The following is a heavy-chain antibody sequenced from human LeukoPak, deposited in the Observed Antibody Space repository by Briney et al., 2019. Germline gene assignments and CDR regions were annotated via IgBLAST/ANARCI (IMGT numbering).Heavy chain of an antibody. V-gene: IGHV3-23*01. CDR1: GFTFRDEA. D-gene: IGHD6-19*01. CDR3: VKNGARGGWYAEFAS. Sequence: PGGSLRLSCAASGFTFRDEAMSWVRQAPGKGLDWVSSISGAAGGIYYADSVRGRFTISRDNSKNTLYLQMNSLGVGDTAVYYCVKNGARGGWYAEFASWGQGTLVTVSS. J-gene: IGHJ5*02. CDR2: ISGAAGGI.